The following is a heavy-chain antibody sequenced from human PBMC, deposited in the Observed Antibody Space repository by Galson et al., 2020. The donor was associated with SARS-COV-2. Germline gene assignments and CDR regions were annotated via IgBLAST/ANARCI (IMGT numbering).Heavy chain of an antibody. J-gene: IGHJ3*02. Sequence: GSLRLSCTVSGGSISSSSYYWGWIRQPPGKGLEWIGSIYYSGSTYYNPSLKSRVTISVDTSKNQFSLKLSSVTAADTAVYYCARDGRSITIFGVVTRESFDIWGQGTMVTFSS. CDR2: IYYSGST. V-gene: IGHV4-39*07. D-gene: IGHD3-3*01. CDR3: ARDGRSITIFGVVTRESFDI. CDR1: GGSISSSSYY.